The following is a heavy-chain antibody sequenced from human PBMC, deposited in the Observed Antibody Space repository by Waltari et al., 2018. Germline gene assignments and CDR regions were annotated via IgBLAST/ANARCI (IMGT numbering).Heavy chain of an antibody. J-gene: IGHJ4*02. D-gene: IGHD3-22*01. Sequence: EVQLVESGGGLVQPGGSLRLSCAASGFTLSDHYVDWVRQAPGKGLELVGRSRDKGSSHTTAYAASVKGRFTISRDDSKNSLYLQMNSLKTEDTAVYYCARGYSYASGAYCSDYWGQGTLVTVSS. V-gene: IGHV3-72*01. CDR1: GFTLSDHY. CDR3: ARGYSYASGAYCSDY. CDR2: SRDKGSSHTT.